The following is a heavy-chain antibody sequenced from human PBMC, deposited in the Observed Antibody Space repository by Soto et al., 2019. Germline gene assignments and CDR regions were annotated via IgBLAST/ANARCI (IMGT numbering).Heavy chain of an antibody. CDR3: ASTVVIAGLFDY. D-gene: IGHD3-16*02. CDR2: IYSGGSK. CDR1: CFTVSSNY. Sequence: GGSLRLSCAASCFTVSSNYMSWVRQAPGKGLAWVSVIYSGGSKYYADSVKGRFTISRDNSKNTLYLQMNSLRAEDTAVYYCASTVVIAGLFDYWGKGTLATASS. J-gene: IGHJ4*02. V-gene: IGHV3-53*01.